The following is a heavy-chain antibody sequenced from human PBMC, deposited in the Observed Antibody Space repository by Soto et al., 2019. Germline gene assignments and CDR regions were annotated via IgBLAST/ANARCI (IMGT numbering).Heavy chain of an antibody. CDR2: ISAYNGNT. CDR3: ARDAPYRTNGPGCWCDP. D-gene: IGHD2-8*01. Sequence: GASVKVSCKASGYTFTSYGISWVRQAPGQGLEWMGWISAYNGNTNYAQKLQGRVTMTTDTSTSTAYMELRSLRSDDTAVYYCARDAPYRTNGPGCWCDPRGQGTLVTVAS. CDR1: GYTFTSYG. J-gene: IGHJ5*02. V-gene: IGHV1-18*01.